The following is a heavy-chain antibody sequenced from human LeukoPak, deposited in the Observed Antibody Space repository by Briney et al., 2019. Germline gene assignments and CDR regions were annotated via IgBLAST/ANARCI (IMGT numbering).Heavy chain of an antibody. CDR3: AREGGSYLPLDY. D-gene: IGHD3-10*01. V-gene: IGHV4-4*02. CDR1: GGSITQTNY. CDR2: VNHQSGT. Sequence: AGTLSLTCDVSGGSITQTNYWTWVRRPPGKGLEWIGDVNHQSGTNHNPSLLRRVAISVATSANHVSLQMTSVTAADTAVYYCAREGGSYLPLDYSGQGTLVTVPS. J-gene: IGHJ4*02.